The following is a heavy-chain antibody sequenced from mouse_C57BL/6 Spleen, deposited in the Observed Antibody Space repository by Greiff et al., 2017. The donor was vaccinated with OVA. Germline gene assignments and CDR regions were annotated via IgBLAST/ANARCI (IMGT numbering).Heavy chain of an antibody. J-gene: IGHJ4*01. CDR2: INPSTGGT. CDR3: ARSRTGGSSSYAMDY. Sequence: VQLQQSGPELVKPGASVKISCKASGYSFTGYYMHWVKQSSEQSLEWIGAINPSTGGTGYNQKFKGKATLTVDKSSSTAYMQLKSLTSEDSAVYYCARSRTGGSSSYAMDYWGQGTSVTVSS. D-gene: IGHD1-1*01. CDR1: GYSFTGYY. V-gene: IGHV1-43*01.